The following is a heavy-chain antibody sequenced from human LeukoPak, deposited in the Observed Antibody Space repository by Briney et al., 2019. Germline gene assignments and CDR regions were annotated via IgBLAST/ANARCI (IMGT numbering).Heavy chain of an antibody. CDR2: IYYSGST. J-gene: IGHJ4*02. D-gene: IGHD3-10*01. CDR3: AVLPWFGESPGN. Sequence: SETLSLTCTASGGSISSSSYFWGWIRQPPGKGLEWIGNIYYSGSTYYNPSLKSRVIISVDTSKNQFSLKLSSVTAADTAVYYCAVLPWFGESPGNWGQGTLVTVSS. V-gene: IGHV4-39*01. CDR1: GGSISSSSYF.